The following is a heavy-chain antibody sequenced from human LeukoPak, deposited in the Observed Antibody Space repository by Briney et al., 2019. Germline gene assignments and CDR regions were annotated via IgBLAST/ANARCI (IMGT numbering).Heavy chain of an antibody. D-gene: IGHD3-22*01. J-gene: IGHJ4*02. V-gene: IGHV3-30-3*01. CDR1: GFTFSSYA. CDR3: ARDPFPAMIVVARDLAFDY. Sequence: GGSLRLSCAASGFTFSSYAMHWVRQAPGKGLEWVAVISYDGSNKYYADSVKGRFTISRDNSKNTLYLQMNSLRAEDTAVYYCARDPFPAMIVVARDLAFDYWGQGTLVTVSS. CDR2: ISYDGSNK.